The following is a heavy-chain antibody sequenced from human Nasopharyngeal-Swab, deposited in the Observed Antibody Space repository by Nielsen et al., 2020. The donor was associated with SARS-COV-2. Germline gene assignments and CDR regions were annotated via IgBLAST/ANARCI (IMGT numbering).Heavy chain of an antibody. J-gene: IGHJ6*02. Sequence: GGSLRLSCAASGFTFSDYYMSWIRQAPGKGLEWVSYISSSGSTIYYADSVKGRFTISRDNAKNSLYLQMNSLRAEDTAVYYCASPLKLDDFWSGFPHYYYYYGMDVWGQGTTVTVSS. V-gene: IGHV3-11*01. CDR1: GFTFSDYY. CDR2: ISSSGSTI. D-gene: IGHD3-3*01. CDR3: ASPLKLDDFWSGFPHYYYYYGMDV.